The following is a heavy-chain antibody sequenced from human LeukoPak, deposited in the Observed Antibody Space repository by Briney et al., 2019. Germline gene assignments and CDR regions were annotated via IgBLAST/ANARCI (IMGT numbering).Heavy chain of an antibody. D-gene: IGHD2-15*01. CDR2: ITSSSDTQ. Sequence: GGSLRLSCAASGFTVSSTYMSWVRQAPGKGWEWISHITSSSDTQYYADSVKGRLTTYRDNATNSGSLQMKSRRVEETAVYYCANSLLGGQGTLDTVSS. J-gene: IGHJ4*02. V-gene: IGHV3-48*04. CDR3: ANSLL. CDR1: GFTVSSTY.